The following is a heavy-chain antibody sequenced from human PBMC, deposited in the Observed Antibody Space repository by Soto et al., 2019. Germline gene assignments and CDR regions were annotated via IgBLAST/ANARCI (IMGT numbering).Heavy chain of an antibody. CDR3: ARRGCVSIVGSLDY. D-gene: IGHD2-21*01. V-gene: IGHV4-4*02. Sequence: QVQLQESGPGLVKPSGTLSLTCAVSGGSISSGDWCWSWVRQSPGKGLEWIGEIYYSGSTNYNPSPKDRVTITAGKSENQFSLRRSSVTVAVTAVYYWARRGCVSIVGSLDYWGQGTLVTVSS. CDR1: GGSISSGDW. J-gene: IGHJ4*02. CDR2: IYYSGST.